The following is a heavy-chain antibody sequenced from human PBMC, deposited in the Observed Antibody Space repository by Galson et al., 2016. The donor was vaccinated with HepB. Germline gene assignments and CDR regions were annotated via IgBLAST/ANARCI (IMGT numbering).Heavy chain of an antibody. CDR3: ARYSNSWAPFDY. Sequence: SLRLSCAASGFTFRDYGMHWVRQAPGKGLEWVAFISYGGSKKYYADSVKGRFTMSRDNSNNTLYLQVNSLRAEDTALYFCARYSNSWAPFDYWGQGRLVTVSP. V-gene: IGHV3-30*03. CDR1: GFTFRDYG. CDR2: ISYGGSKK. J-gene: IGHJ4*02. D-gene: IGHD6-13*01.